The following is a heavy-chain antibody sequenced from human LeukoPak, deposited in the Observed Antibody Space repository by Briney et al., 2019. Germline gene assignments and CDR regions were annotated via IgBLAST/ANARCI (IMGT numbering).Heavy chain of an antibody. Sequence: GASVKVSCKASGGTFSSYAISWVRQAPGQGLEWMGRIIPILGIANYAQKFQGRVTITADKSTSTAYMELSSLRSEDTAVYYCARDLGGSYYISGIDVWGQGTTVTVSS. CDR3: ARDLGGSYYISGIDV. V-gene: IGHV1-69*04. CDR1: GGTFSSYA. CDR2: IIPILGIA. D-gene: IGHD1-26*01. J-gene: IGHJ6*02.